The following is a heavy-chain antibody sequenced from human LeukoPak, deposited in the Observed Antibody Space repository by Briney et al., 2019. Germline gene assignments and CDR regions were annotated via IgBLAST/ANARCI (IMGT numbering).Heavy chain of an antibody. D-gene: IGHD2-21*02. CDR3: AGLVVATATIDY. CDR1: GGXISSSNYY. V-gene: IGHV4-39*01. J-gene: IGHJ4*02. Sequence: PSETLSLTCTVSGGXISSSNYYWGWIRQPPGKGLEWIGNIFYSGSTYYNPSLKSRVTISVDTSKKQFSLKLSSVTAADTAVYYCAGLVVATATIDYWGQGTLVTVSS. CDR2: IFYSGST.